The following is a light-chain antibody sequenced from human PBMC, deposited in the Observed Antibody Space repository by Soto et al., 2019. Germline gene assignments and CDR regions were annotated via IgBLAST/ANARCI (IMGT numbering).Light chain of an antibody. V-gene: IGLV4-69*01. CDR3: QTWGTGIHVV. J-gene: IGLJ2*01. CDR2: VDSDGSH. Sequence: QPVLTQSPSASASLGASVKLTCTLSSGHSSYAIAWHQQQPEKGPRYLMKVDSDGSHTRGDAIPDRFSGPSSGAERYLTISSLPSADVADSYCQTWGTGIHVVFGGGTTLAAL. CDR1: SGHSSYA.